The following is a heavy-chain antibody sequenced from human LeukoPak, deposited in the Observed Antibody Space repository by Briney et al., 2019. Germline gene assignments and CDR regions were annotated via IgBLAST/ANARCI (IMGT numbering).Heavy chain of an antibody. Sequence: PGGSLRLSCAASSITFTKAWMNWVRQAPGKGLEWVSVIYSGGNTYYADSVKGRFTISRDTSKSTLYLQMSSLRAEDTAVYYCALHYDSSGYFARNFDYWGQGTLVTVSS. D-gene: IGHD3-22*01. CDR2: IYSGGNT. CDR3: ALHYDSSGYFARNFDY. J-gene: IGHJ4*02. CDR1: SITFTKAW. V-gene: IGHV3-53*01.